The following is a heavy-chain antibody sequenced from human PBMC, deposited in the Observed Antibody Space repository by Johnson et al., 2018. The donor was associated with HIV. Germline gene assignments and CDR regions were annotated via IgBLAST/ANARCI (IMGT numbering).Heavy chain of an antibody. V-gene: IGHV3-30-3*01. Sequence: QMLLVESGGGVVQPGRSLRLSCVGSAFTFSSYAMHWVRQAPGKGLEWVAVISYDGSNKFYADSVKGRFTISRDNAKNSLYLQMNSLRAEDTAVYYCATYSSSWYKGGYAFDIWGQGTMVTVSS. CDR2: ISYDGSNK. J-gene: IGHJ3*02. D-gene: IGHD6-13*01. CDR1: AFTFSSYA. CDR3: ATYSSSWYKGGYAFDI.